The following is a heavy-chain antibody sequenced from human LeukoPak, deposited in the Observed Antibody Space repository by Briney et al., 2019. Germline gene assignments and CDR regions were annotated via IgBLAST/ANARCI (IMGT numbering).Heavy chain of an antibody. Sequence: SVKVSCKASGGTFSSYAISWVRQAPGQGLEWMGGIIPIFGTANYAQKFQGRVTITTDESTSTAYMELSSLRSEDTAVYYCARDASDATHRRPYYYYYMDVWGKGTTVTVSS. CDR2: IIPIFGTA. V-gene: IGHV1-69*05. J-gene: IGHJ6*03. CDR1: GGTFSSYA. D-gene: IGHD2-2*01. CDR3: ARDASDATHRRPYYYYYMDV.